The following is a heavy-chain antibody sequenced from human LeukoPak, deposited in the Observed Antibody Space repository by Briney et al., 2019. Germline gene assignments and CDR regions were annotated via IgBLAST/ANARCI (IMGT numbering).Heavy chain of an antibody. CDR1: GFTFSSYA. Sequence: PGXSLRLSCAASGFTFSSYAMSWVRQAPGKGVEWVSAISGSGGSTYYADSVKGRFTISRDNSKNTLYLQMNSLRAEDTAVYYCAKAETKSYGSGSYLFYYWGQGTLVTVSS. D-gene: IGHD3-10*01. V-gene: IGHV3-23*01. CDR3: AKAETKSYGSGSYLFYY. CDR2: ISGSGGST. J-gene: IGHJ4*02.